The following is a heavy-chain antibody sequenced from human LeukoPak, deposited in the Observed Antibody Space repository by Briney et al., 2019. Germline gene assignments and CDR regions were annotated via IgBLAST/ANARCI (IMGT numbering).Heavy chain of an antibody. V-gene: IGHV4-38-2*01. J-gene: IGHJ3*02. CDR1: GYSISSGYY. D-gene: IGHD2-2*01. CDR2: IYHSGST. Sequence: PSETLSLTCAVSGYSISSGYYWGWIRQPPGKGLEWIGSIYHSGSTYYNPSLKSRVTISVDTSKNQFSLKLSSVTAADTAVYYCARHRCSSTSCSDAFDIWGQGTMVTVSS. CDR3: ARHRCSSTSCSDAFDI.